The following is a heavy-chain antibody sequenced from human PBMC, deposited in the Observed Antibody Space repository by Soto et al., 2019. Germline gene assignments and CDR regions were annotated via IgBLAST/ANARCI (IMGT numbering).Heavy chain of an antibody. D-gene: IGHD1-26*01. CDR3: APGIVGATYNWFDP. CDR2: IYYSGST. Sequence: SETLSLTCTVPGGSISSSSYYWGWIRQPPGKGLEWIGSIYYSGSTYYNPSLKSRVTISVDTSKNQFSLKLSSVTAADTAVYYCAPGIVGATYNWFDPWGQGTLVTVSS. J-gene: IGHJ5*02. CDR1: GGSISSSSYY. V-gene: IGHV4-39*01.